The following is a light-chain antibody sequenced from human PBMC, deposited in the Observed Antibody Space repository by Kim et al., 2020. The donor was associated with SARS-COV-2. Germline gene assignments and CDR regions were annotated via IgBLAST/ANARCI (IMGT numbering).Light chain of an antibody. V-gene: IGKV3-11*01. J-gene: IGKJ2*01. CDR3: QQRSKWPPYT. CDR1: QRVGIS. CDR2: DGS. Sequence: PGGEASPPCRAGQRVGISLAGYQHITGEPPRLLIYDGSTRASSIPARFSGSGSGAEFTPTISSLEPEDFAVYYCQQRSKWPPYTFGPGNKLEI.